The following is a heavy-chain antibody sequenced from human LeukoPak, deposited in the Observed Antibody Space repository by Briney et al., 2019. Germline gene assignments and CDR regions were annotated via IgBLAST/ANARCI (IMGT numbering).Heavy chain of an antibody. J-gene: IGHJ4*02. V-gene: IGHV4-61*01. CDR3: ARGLHYGDYEN. D-gene: IGHD4-17*01. Sequence: SETLSLTCTVSGGSISSSSYYWSWIRQPPGKGLEWIGYIYYSGSTNYNPSLKSRVTISVDTSKNQFSLKLSSVTAADTAVYYCARGLHYGDYENWGQGTLVTVSS. CDR1: GGSISSSSYY. CDR2: IYYSGST.